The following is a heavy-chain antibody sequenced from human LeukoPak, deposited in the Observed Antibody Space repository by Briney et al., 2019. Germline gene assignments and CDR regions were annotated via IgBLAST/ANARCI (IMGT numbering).Heavy chain of an antibody. CDR2: VSYSGST. D-gene: IGHD2/OR15-2a*01. Sequence: SETLSLTCAASGGSISNYYWSWIRQPPGKGLEWIGYVSYSGSTNYNPSLKSRVTISVDTSKNQFSLKLSSVTAADTAVYYCARGMSNYYYSGMDVWAKGPRSPSP. V-gene: IGHV4-59*01. CDR3: ARGMSNYYYSGMDV. J-gene: IGHJ6*02. CDR1: GGSISNYY.